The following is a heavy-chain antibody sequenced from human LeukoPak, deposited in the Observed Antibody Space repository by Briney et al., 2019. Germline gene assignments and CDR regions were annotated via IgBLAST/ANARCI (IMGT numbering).Heavy chain of an antibody. CDR3: AREGVLGYCSSTSCYPGWFDP. V-gene: IGHV1-2*02. D-gene: IGHD2-2*01. J-gene: IGHJ5*02. Sequence: GASVKVSCKASGYTFTGYYMHWVRQAPGQGLEWMGWINPNSGGTNYAQKFQGRVTMTRDTSISTAYMELSRLRSDDTAVYYCAREGVLGYCSSTSCYPGWFDPWGQGTLVTVSS. CDR1: GYTFTGYY. CDR2: INPNSGGT.